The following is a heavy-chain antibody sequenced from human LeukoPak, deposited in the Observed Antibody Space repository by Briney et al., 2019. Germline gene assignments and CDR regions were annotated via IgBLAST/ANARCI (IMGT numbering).Heavy chain of an antibody. CDR1: GFTFSSYA. Sequence: GGSLRLSCAASGFTFSSYAMHWVRQAPGKGLEWVAVISYDGSNKYYADSVKGRFTISRDNSKNTLYLQMNSLRAEDTAVYYCARKEIVVVIDAFDIWGQGTMVTVSS. D-gene: IGHD3-22*01. CDR3: ARKEIVVVIDAFDI. V-gene: IGHV3-30-3*01. J-gene: IGHJ3*02. CDR2: ISYDGSNK.